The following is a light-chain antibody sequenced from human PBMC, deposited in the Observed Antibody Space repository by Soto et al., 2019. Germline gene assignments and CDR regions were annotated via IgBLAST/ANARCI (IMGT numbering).Light chain of an antibody. J-gene: IGLJ3*02. V-gene: IGLV2-14*01. CDR1: SGDIGTYDY. Sequence: QSVLTQPGSVSGSPGQSITISCTGSSGDIGTYDYVSWYQQHPGKAPKLMIYEVMNRPAGVSSRFSGSKSGNTASLTISGLQAEDEANYYCSSYTTTTTVVFGGGTKLTVL. CDR3: SSYTTTTTVV. CDR2: EVM.